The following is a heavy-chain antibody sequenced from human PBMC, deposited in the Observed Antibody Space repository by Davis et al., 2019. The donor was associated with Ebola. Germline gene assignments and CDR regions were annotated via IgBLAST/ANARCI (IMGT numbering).Heavy chain of an antibody. V-gene: IGHV1-8*01. D-gene: IGHD3-22*01. CDR3: ARGQAKSGYQDY. CDR1: GYTFTSYD. J-gene: IGHJ4*02. Sequence: ASVKVSCKASGYTFTSYDINWVRQATGQGLEWMGWMNPNSGNTGYAQKFQGRVTMTRNTSISTAYMELSSLRSEDTAVYYCARGQAKSGYQDYWGQGTLVTVSS. CDR2: MNPNSGNT.